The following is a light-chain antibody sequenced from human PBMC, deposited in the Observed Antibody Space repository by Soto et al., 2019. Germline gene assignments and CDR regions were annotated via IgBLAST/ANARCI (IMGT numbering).Light chain of an antibody. Sequence: EIVMPQSPATQSLSPGARATLSCRASQSISSKLAWYQQKPGQAPRLLIYGASTRATGIPVRFSGSGSGTEFTLTITSLQSEDFAVYYCQEYNNWHPIPFGGGGKAAIK. CDR2: GAS. CDR3: QEYNNWHPIP. V-gene: IGKV3-15*01. J-gene: IGKJ4*01. CDR1: QSISSK.